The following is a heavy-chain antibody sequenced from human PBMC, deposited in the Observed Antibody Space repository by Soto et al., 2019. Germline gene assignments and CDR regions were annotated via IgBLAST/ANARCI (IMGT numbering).Heavy chain of an antibody. J-gene: IGHJ6*02. D-gene: IGHD6-19*01. CDR3: ARGDSSGWPGGMDV. CDR2: IWYDGSNK. Sequence: QVQLVESGGGVVQPGRSLRLSCAASGFTFSSYGMHWVRQAPGKGLEWVAVIWYDGSNKYYADSVKGRFTISRDNSKNTLYLQMNSLRAEDTAVYYCARGDSSGWPGGMDVWGQGTTVTVSS. V-gene: IGHV3-33*01. CDR1: GFTFSSYG.